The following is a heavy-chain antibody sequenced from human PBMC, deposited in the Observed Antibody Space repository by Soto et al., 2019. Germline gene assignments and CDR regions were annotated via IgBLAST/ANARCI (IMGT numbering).Heavy chain of an antibody. Sequence: SVKVSCKASGGTFGSYAITWVRRAPGQGLEWLGGIIPILNSPAYAQKFQARVVITADEITNTAYMELNSLRFDDTAVYYCAREAPYCTSATCLKFYDMDVWGQCTPVTVSS. J-gene: IGHJ6*02. CDR1: GGTFGSYA. D-gene: IGHD2-2*01. CDR3: AREAPYCTSATCLKFYDMDV. V-gene: IGHV1-69*13. CDR2: IIPILNSP.